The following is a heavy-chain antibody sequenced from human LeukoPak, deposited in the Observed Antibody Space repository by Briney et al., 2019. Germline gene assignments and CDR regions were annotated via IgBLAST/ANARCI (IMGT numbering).Heavy chain of an antibody. J-gene: IGHJ5*02. CDR2: IYPGDSDT. D-gene: IGHD3-10*01. CDR3: ARRITMVRGASNWFDP. CDR1: GYRFTSYW. Sequence: GESLKISCKGSGYRFTSYWIGWVRQMPGKGLEWMGIIYPGDSDTRYSPSFQGQVTISADKSISTAYLQWSSLKASDTAMYYCARRITMVRGASNWFDPWGQGTLVTVSS. V-gene: IGHV5-51*01.